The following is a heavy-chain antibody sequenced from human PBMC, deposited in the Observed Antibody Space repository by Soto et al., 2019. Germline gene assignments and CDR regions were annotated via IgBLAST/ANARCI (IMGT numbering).Heavy chain of an antibody. D-gene: IGHD3-22*01. CDR1: GFSFSSYD. Sequence: EVQLLESGGGLVQPGGSLRLSCAASGFSFSSYDMNWVRQAPGKGLEWVSTISGSSGRTYYADSVKGRFTISRDNSMNTLSLQMNSLRAEDTAVYYGAKDHHYDTSGYSGDWGQGTLVTVSS. J-gene: IGHJ4*02. V-gene: IGHV3-23*01. CDR2: ISGSSGRT. CDR3: AKDHHYDTSGYSGD.